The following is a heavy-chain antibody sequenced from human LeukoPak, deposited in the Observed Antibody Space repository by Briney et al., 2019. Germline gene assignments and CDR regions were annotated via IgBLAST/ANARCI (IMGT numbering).Heavy chain of an antibody. CDR2: ISRTGNSI. V-gene: IGHV3-48*03. Sequence: GGSLRLSCAASGFTLSSYEMNWVRLAPGKGLEWISYISRTGNSIYYADSVKGRFTISRNNAENSLYLQMNSLRAEDTAVYYCTRHTTMIISGAFDIWGQGTMVTVSS. CDR3: TRHTTMIISGAFDI. D-gene: IGHD3-22*01. CDR1: GFTLSSYE. J-gene: IGHJ3*02.